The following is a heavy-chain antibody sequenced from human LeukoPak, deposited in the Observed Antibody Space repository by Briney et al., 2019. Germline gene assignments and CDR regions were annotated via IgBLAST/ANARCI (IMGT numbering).Heavy chain of an antibody. CDR1: GGSISSSY. CDR2: IYYSGST. Sequence: SQTLSLTCTVSGGSISSSYWSWIRQPPGKGLEWIGYIYYSGSTNYNPSLKSRVTISVDTSKNQFSLKLSSVTAADTAVYYCARLPLFQGWFGELFHHYFDYWGQGTLVTVSS. J-gene: IGHJ4*02. CDR3: ARLPLFQGWFGELFHHYFDY. D-gene: IGHD3-10*01. V-gene: IGHV4-59*08.